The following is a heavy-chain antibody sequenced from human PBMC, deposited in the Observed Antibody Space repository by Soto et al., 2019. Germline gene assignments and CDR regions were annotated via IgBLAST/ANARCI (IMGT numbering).Heavy chain of an antibody. CDR3: ARAAKDCSSTSCFNWFDP. J-gene: IGHJ5*02. V-gene: IGHV4-31*03. D-gene: IGHD2-2*01. Sequence: TLSLTCTVSGGSISSGGYYWSWIRQHPGKGLEWIGYIYYSGSTYYNPSLKSRVTISVDTSKNQFSLKLSSVTAADTAVYYCARAAKDCSSTSCFNWFDPWGQGTLVTVSS. CDR1: GGSISSGGYY. CDR2: IYYSGST.